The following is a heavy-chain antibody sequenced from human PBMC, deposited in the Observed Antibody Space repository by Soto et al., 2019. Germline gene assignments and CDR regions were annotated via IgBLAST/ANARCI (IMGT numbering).Heavy chain of an antibody. V-gene: IGHV4-38-2*01. J-gene: IGHJ4*02. CDR2: IYHSGST. Sequence: SETLSLTCAVSGYSISSGYYWGWIRQPPGKGLEWIGSIYHSGSTYYNPSLKSRVTISVDTSKNQFSLKLSSVTAADTAVYYCVRFDSSGYLYYWGQGTLVTVSS. CDR3: VRFDSSGYLYY. CDR1: GYSISSGYY. D-gene: IGHD3-22*01.